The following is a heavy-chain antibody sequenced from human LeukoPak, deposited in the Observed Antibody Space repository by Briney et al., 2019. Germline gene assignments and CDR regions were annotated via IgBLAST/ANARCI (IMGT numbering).Heavy chain of an antibody. CDR1: GYTFTGYY. D-gene: IGHD3-22*01. V-gene: IGHV1-2*06. CDR2: INANSGGT. Sequence: ASVKVSCRTSGYTFTGYYMHWVRQAPGQGLEWMGRINANSGGTNYAQKFQGRDTMTRDTSISTAYMELSRLGSDDTAVYYCARAVATSGYHHDYWGQGTLVTVSS. CDR3: ARAVATSGYHHDY. J-gene: IGHJ4*02.